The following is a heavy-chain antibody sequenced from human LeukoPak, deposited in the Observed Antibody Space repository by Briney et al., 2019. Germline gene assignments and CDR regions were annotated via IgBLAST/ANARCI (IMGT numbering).Heavy chain of an antibody. J-gene: IGHJ3*02. D-gene: IGHD6-13*01. Sequence: PSETLSLTCAGSGGSISSGGYSWIWIRQPRGKGLEWIGYIYHSGSTYYNPSLKSRVTISVDRSKNQFSLKLSSVTAADTAAYYCARFSSSYDAFDIWGQGTMVTVSS. CDR2: IYHSGST. V-gene: IGHV4-30-2*01. CDR1: GGSISSGGYS. CDR3: ARFSSSYDAFDI.